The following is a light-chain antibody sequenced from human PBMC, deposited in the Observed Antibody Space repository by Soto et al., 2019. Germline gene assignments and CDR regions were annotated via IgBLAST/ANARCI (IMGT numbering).Light chain of an antibody. V-gene: IGLV1-44*01. Sequence: QAVLTQPPSASGTPGQRVTISCSGSNSNIGRNTVNWYQQLPRTAPKLLIYSRNQRPSGVPDRFSGSKSGNTAALTVSGLQAEDEAVYYCSSYAGSLVVFGGGTKLTVL. CDR2: SRN. CDR1: NSNIGRNT. CDR3: SSYAGSLVV. J-gene: IGLJ2*01.